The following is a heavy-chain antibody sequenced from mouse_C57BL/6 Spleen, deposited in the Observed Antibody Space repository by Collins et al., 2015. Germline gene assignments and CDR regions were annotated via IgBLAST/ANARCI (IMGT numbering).Heavy chain of an antibody. CDR3: AIYSSSYVWYFDV. D-gene: IGHD1-1*01. Sequence: KASGYTFTSCWLHWVKQRPGQGLEWIGRIHPSDSDTNYNQKFKGKATLTVDKSSSTAYMQLSSLTSEDSAVYYCAIYSSSYVWYFDVWGTGTTVTVSS. CDR2: IHPSDSDT. CDR1: GYTFTSCW. V-gene: IGHV1-74*01. J-gene: IGHJ1*03.